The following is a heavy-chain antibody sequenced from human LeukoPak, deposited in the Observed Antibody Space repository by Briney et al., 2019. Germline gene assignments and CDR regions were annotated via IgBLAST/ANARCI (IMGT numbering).Heavy chain of an antibody. CDR3: ARGLKGGYSGYDKYYFDY. CDR2: INPNSGGT. D-gene: IGHD5-12*01. CDR1: GYTFTGYY. Sequence: ASVKVSCKASGYTFTGYYMHWVRQAPGQGLEWMGWINPNSGGTNYAQKFRGWVTMTRDTSISTAYMELSRLRSDDTAVYYCARGLKGGYSGYDKYYFDYWGQGTLVTVSS. V-gene: IGHV1-2*04. J-gene: IGHJ4*02.